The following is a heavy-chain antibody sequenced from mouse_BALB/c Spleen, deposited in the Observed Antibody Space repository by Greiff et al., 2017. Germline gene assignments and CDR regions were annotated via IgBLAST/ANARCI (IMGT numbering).Heavy chain of an antibody. D-gene: IGHD2-1*01. Sequence: EVQRVESGGGLVKPGGSLKLSCAASGFTFSDYYMYWVRQTPEKRLEWVATISDGGSYTYYPDSVKGRFTISRDNAKNNLYLQMSSLKSEDTAMYYCARDGGNYGNYGWFAYWGQGTLVTVSA. J-gene: IGHJ3*01. CDR1: GFTFSDYY. CDR2: ISDGGSYT. V-gene: IGHV5-4*02. CDR3: ARDGGNYGNYGWFAY.